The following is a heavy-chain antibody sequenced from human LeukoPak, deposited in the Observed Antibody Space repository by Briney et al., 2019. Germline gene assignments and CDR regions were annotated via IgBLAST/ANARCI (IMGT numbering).Heavy chain of an antibody. D-gene: IGHD3-10*01. V-gene: IGHV3-30*18. Sequence: PGGPLRLSCSAPGSTFSTSTMPSLHPPPTHLHPPVALISLDGSNKYYPESVKVRFTISRDSSKNTLYLQMLSLRAEDMAVYYCAKDGEVSWFGPESYWGQGTLVAVSS. CDR2: ISLDGSNK. CDR1: GSTFSTST. J-gene: IGHJ4*02. CDR3: AKDGEVSWFGPESY.